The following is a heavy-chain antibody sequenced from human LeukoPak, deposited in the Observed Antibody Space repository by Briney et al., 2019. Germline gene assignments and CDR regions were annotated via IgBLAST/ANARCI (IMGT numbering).Heavy chain of an antibody. D-gene: IGHD1-1*01. CDR2: VYPRDSDT. CDR3: ARPGERSRRDWNLDQ. CDR1: GYSFSNYW. V-gene: IGHV5-51*01. Sequence: GESLKISCKASGYSFSNYWIGWVRQVPGKGLEWMGIVYPRDSDTRYSPSFQGQITISADKSISTAYLQWSSLKASDTAVYYCARPGERSRRDWNLDQWGRGTLATVSS. J-gene: IGHJ4*02.